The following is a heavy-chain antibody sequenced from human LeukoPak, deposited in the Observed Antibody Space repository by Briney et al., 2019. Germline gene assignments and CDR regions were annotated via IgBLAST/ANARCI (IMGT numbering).Heavy chain of an antibody. J-gene: IGHJ3*02. V-gene: IGHV3-23*01. Sequence: GRSLRISCAASGCTFSSYAMSWVRQAPGKGLEWVSAISGSGGSTYYADSVKGRFTISRDNSKNTLYLQMNSLRAEDTAVYYCAKDHYKLSAAANDAFDIWGQGTMVTVSS. CDR3: AKDHYKLSAAANDAFDI. CDR2: ISGSGGST. CDR1: GCTFSSYA. D-gene: IGHD3-10*01.